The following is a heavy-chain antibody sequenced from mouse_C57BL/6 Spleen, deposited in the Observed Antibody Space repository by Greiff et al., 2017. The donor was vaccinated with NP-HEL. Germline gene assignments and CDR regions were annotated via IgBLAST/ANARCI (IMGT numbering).Heavy chain of an antibody. V-gene: IGHV5-9*01. CDR2: ISGGGGNT. CDR1: GFTFSSYT. CDR3: ARHMGAPFAY. Sequence: EVKLVESGGGLVKPGGSLKLSCAASGFTFSSYTMSWVRQTPEKRLEWVATISGGGGNTYYPDSVKGRFTISRDNAKNTLYLQMSSLRSEDTALYYCARHMGAPFAYWGQGTLVTVSA. D-gene: IGHD4-1*01. J-gene: IGHJ3*01.